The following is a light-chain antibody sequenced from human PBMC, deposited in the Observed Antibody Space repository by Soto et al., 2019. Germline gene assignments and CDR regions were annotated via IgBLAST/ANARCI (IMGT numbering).Light chain of an antibody. CDR1: QSVSSN. Sequence: ETGMTQSPATLSVSPGERPTLSCRASQSVSSNLAWYQQKPGQAPRLLIYDAYTRATGIPARFSGSGSGTEFTLTISSLQSEDFAVYYCQQYNTWHLPFGHGTKVDIK. CDR3: QQYNTWHLP. CDR2: DAY. J-gene: IGKJ3*01. V-gene: IGKV3-15*01.